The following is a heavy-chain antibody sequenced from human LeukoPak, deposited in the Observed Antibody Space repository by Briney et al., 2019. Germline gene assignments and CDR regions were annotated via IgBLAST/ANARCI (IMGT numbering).Heavy chain of an antibody. CDR3: ARDRAGSAWYTTFDY. CDR1: GYTLTSFG. Sequence: GASVKVSCKASGYTLTSFGISWMRQAPGQGLEWMGWISTYNGNTNYAQKLQGRVTMTTDTSTSRVYMDLRSLRSDDTAVYYCARDRAGSAWYTTFDYWGQGTLVTVSS. J-gene: IGHJ4*02. D-gene: IGHD6-19*01. V-gene: IGHV1-18*01. CDR2: ISTYNGNT.